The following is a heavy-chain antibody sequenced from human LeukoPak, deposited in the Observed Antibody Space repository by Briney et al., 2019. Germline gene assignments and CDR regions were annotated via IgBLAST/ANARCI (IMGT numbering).Heavy chain of an antibody. Sequence: PGGSLRLSCAASGFTFSSYSMNWVRQAPGKGLEWVSYISSSSSTIYYAGSVEGRFTVSRDNAKNSLYLQMNSLRAEDTAIYYCARGTLFWGQGTLVTVSS. D-gene: IGHD1-14*01. CDR1: GFTFSSYS. CDR2: ISSSSSTI. V-gene: IGHV3-48*01. CDR3: ARGTLF. J-gene: IGHJ4*02.